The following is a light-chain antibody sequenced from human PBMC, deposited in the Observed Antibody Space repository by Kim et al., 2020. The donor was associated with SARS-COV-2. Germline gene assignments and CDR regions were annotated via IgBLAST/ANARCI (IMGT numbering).Light chain of an antibody. CDR3: CSYAGSYTLV. Sequence: GSAGQSATTSCTETSSDVGGYNYVSWYQQPPGKAPNLMIYDVSKRPSGVPARFSGSKSGNTASLTISGLQAEDEADYYCCSYAGSYTLVCGGGTQLTVL. J-gene: IGLJ2*01. CDR2: DVS. V-gene: IGLV2-11*01. CDR1: SSDVGGYNY.